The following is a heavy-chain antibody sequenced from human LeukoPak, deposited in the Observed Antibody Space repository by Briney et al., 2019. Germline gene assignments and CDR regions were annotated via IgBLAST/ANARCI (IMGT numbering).Heavy chain of an antibody. D-gene: IGHD6-6*01. V-gene: IGHV1-2*02. J-gene: IGHJ6*03. CDR2: INPNSGGT. CDR1: GYTFTGYY. CDR3: ASIQDPRRAKSYYYYYMDV. Sequence: ASVKVSCKASGYTFTGYYMHWVRQAPGQGLEWMGWINPNSGGTNYAQKFQGRVTMTRDTSISTAYMELSRLRSDDTAVYYCASIQDPRRAKSYYYYYMDVWGKGTTVTVSS.